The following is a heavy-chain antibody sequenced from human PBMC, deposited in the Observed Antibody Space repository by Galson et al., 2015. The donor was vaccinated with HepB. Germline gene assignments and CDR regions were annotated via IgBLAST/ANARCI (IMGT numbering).Heavy chain of an antibody. V-gene: IGHV1-3*01. D-gene: IGHD5-12*01. Sequence: SVKVSCKASGYTFSNYGVHWVRQAPGQRLEWMGWINAGNGDTKYSQKFQGRVTITRDTSANTAYMEVSSLRSEDTATYYCSRGVARAAPNWLDPWGQGALVIVSS. CDR2: INAGNGDT. J-gene: IGHJ5*02. CDR3: SRGVARAAPNWLDP. CDR1: GYTFSNYG.